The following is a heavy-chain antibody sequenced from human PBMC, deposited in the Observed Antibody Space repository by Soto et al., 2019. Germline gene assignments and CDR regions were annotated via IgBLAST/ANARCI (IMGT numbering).Heavy chain of an antibody. CDR3: ARPNYYDSSGYDYYYYGMDV. V-gene: IGHV1-69*12. CDR2: IIPIFGTA. D-gene: IGHD3-22*01. Sequence: QVQLVQSGAEVKKPGSSVKVSCKASGGTFSSYAISWVRQAPGQGLEWMGGIIPIFGTANYAQKFQGRVTITADESTSTAYMELSSLRSEETAVYYCARPNYYDSSGYDYYYYGMDVWGQGTTVTVSS. CDR1: GGTFSSYA. J-gene: IGHJ6*02.